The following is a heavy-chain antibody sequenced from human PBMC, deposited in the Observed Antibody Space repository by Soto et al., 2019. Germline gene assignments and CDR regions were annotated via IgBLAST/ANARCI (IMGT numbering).Heavy chain of an antibody. V-gene: IGHV1-18*04. J-gene: IGHJ6*02. CDR3: AIDRSSGYPFYYGMDG. CDR2: ISAYNGNT. CDR1: GYTFTSYG. Sequence: ASGKVSCKASGYTFTSYGISWVRQAPGQGLEWMGWISAYNGNTNYAQKLQGRVTMTTDTSTSTAYMELRSLRSDDTAVYYCAIDRSSGYPFYYGMDGCGQGTTVTVSS. D-gene: IGHD3-22*01.